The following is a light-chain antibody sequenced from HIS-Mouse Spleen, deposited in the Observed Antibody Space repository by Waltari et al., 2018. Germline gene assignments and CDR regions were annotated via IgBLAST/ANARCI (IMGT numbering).Light chain of an antibody. CDR2: RNN. V-gene: IGLV1-47*01. CDR1: SSNIGSNY. CDR3: AAWDDSLSGVV. J-gene: IGLJ2*01. Sequence: QSVLTQPPSASGTPGQRVTISCSGSSSNIGSNYVYWYQQLPGTAPKLLIYRNNKRPSGVPDRLSGSKSGTSASLAISGLRSEDEADYYCAAWDDSLSGVVFGGGTKLTVL.